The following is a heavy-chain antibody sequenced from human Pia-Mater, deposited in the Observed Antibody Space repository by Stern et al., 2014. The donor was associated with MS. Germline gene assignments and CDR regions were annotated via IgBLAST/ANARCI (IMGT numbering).Heavy chain of an antibody. CDR2: INQGEREN. CDR3: ARGGSRYFDY. Sequence: EVQLVESGGGLVQPGGSLRLSCAASGFTFVGYWMSWVRQAPGQGLEWVGTINQGERENYYVDSVKGRFTISRDNAKNSLYLQMNSLRAEDTAVYYCARGGSRYFDYWGQGTLVTVSS. V-gene: IGHV3-7*02. J-gene: IGHJ4*02. CDR1: GFTFVGYW. D-gene: IGHD3-10*01.